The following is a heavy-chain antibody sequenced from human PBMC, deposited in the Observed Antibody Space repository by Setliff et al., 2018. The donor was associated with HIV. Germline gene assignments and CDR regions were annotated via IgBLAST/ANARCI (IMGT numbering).Heavy chain of an antibody. D-gene: IGHD3-22*01. J-gene: IGHJ4*02. CDR3: ATSSGFKNFDH. V-gene: IGHV5-51*01. CDR2: IHPGDSQT. Sequence: GESLKISCKTSGYSFSNYWSAWVRQVPEGGLECMGLIHPGDSQTRYSPSFQGHITISADKSVTTAYLQWSSLKASDTAIYFCATSSGFKNFDHWGQGTLVTVSS. CDR1: GYSFSNYW.